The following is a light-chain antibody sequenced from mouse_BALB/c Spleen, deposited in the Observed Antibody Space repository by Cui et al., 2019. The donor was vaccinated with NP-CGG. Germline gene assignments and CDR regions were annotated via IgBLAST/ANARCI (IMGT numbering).Light chain of an antibody. V-gene: IGLV1*01. CDR3: ALWYSNHWV. CDR2: GTN. CDR1: IGAVTTSNY. J-gene: IGLJ1*01. Sequence: QAVLTQQSALTTSPAETVTLTCRSSIGAVTTSNYANWVQEKPGHLFTGLIGGTNNRAPGVPARFSGSLIGDKAALTITGAQTEDEAIYFCALWYSNHWVFGGGTKLTVL.